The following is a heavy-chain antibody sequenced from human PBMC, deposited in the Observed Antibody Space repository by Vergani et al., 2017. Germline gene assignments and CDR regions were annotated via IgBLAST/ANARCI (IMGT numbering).Heavy chain of an antibody. V-gene: IGHV4-34*01. CDR1: GGSFTSYH. Sequence: QVQLQQWGGGLLKPSETLSLTCVVNGGSFTSYHWTWIRQSPGEGLEWVGDIDHTGRPDYNPSLKSRLTMSVDKSRNHFSLTLNSVTATDTAIYFCARVNTETNGHLYYYYYMDVCVQGTAVTVS. D-gene: IGHD4-11*01. CDR3: ARVNTETNGHLYYYYYMDV. J-gene: IGHJ6*03. CDR2: IDHTGRP.